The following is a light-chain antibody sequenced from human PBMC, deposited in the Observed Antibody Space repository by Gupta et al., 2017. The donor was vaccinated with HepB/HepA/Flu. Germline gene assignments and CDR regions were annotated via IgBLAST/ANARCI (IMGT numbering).Light chain of an antibody. V-gene: IGKV1-5*03. CDR1: QSISW. CDR2: KAS. J-gene: IGKJ1*01. Sequence: DIQMTQSPSTLSASVGDRVTSTCRASQSISWLAWYQQKPGKAPKLLIYKASTVESGVPSRFSGSGSGTEFTLTISGLQPDDFATYYCQQDNSYLWTFGHGTKVEIK. CDR3: QQDNSYLWT.